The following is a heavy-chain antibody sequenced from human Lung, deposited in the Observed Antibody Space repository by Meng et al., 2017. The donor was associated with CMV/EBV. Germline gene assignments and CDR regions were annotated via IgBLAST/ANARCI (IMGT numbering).Heavy chain of an antibody. CDR3: LRRSGGSV. Sequence: GPVLVKPPDTLSLPCAFSGDSNTNHNWWAWVRQPPGKGLEWIGEIPHRGSSAYNPSLKSRVSMSIDKSKNQFSLKLTSVTAADTAVYHCLRRSGGSVWGQGTLVTVSS. CDR2: IPHRGSS. V-gene: IGHV4-4*03. D-gene: IGHD3-10*01. CDR1: GDSNTNHNW. J-gene: IGHJ1*01.